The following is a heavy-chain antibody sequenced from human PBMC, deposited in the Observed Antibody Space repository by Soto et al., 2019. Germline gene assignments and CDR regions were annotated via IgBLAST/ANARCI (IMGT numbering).Heavy chain of an antibody. CDR2: IYDNEST. J-gene: IGHJ4*02. CDR3: ARTSSTGCSLDY. Sequence: QVQLQESGPGLVKPSGTLSLTCTVSSDSIGSSSHWWSWVRQPPGKGLEWIGEIYDNESTNHNPSLKSRVTMSVDESRSQFSLRLTSVTAADTAVYFCARTSSTGCSLDYWGQGTLVTVSS. V-gene: IGHV4-4*02. CDR1: SDSIGSSSHW. D-gene: IGHD4-17*01.